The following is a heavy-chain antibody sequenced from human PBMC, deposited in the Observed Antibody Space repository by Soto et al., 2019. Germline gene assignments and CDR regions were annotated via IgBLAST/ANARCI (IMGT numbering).Heavy chain of an antibody. CDR1: GYTFTNYW. J-gene: IGHJ6*02. V-gene: IGHV5-51*01. CDR3: AASIFYYGMDV. Sequence: GESLKISCKGSGYTFTNYWIGWVRQMPGKGLEWMGIIYPGDSDTKYNPSFQGQVTISADKSITTTYLRWTSLKTSDTAIYYCAASIFYYGMDVWGQGTTVTVSS. CDR2: IYPGDSDT.